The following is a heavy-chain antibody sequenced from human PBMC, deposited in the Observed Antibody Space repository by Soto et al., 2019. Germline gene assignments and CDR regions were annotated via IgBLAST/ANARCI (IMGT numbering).Heavy chain of an antibody. CDR2: ISGSGDST. CDR3: AKERSSGWSFDY. Sequence: EVQLLESGGGLVQPGGSLRLSCAASGFTFSTYAMNWVRQAPGKGLEWVSGISGSGDSTYYADSVKGRFTVSRDNSKNKLYLQMNSLRGEDTAVFYCAKERSSGWSFDYWGQGTLVTVSP. V-gene: IGHV3-23*01. CDR1: GFTFSTYA. J-gene: IGHJ4*02. D-gene: IGHD6-19*01.